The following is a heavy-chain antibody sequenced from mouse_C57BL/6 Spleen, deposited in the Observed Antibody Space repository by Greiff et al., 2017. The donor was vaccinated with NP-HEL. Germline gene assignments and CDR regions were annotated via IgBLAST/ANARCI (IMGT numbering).Heavy chain of an antibody. V-gene: IGHV5-17*01. CDR1: GFTFSDYG. CDR2: ISSGSSTI. J-gene: IGHJ1*03. D-gene: IGHD4-1*01. Sequence: DVMLVESGGGLVKPGGSLKLSCAASGFTFSDYGMHWVRQAPEKGLEWVAYISSGSSTIYYADTVKGRFTISRDNAKNTLFLQMTSLRSEDTAMYYCARPGRLGRGYFDVWGTGTTVTVSS. CDR3: ARPGRLGRGYFDV.